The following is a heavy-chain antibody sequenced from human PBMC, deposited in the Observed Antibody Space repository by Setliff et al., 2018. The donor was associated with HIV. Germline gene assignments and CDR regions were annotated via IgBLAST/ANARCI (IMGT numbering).Heavy chain of an antibody. D-gene: IGHD3-10*01. CDR3: ATLGENINSETYYYFDY. Sequence: ASVKVSCKASGYTFTSYYIHWMRQAPGQGLEWMGVINPRGGSTSYAQVLQGRVTMTGDTSTDTAYMELSSLRSEDTAVYFCATLGENINSETYYYFDYWGQGTLVTVS. J-gene: IGHJ4*02. V-gene: IGHV1-46*04. CDR1: GYTFTSYY. CDR2: INPRGGST.